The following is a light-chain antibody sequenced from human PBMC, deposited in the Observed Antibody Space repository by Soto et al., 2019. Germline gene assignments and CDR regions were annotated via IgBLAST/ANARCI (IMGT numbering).Light chain of an antibody. V-gene: IGLV2-23*03. CDR3: CSYAGSSTFKV. CDR2: EGS. Sequence: QSALTQPASVSGSPGQSITISCTGTSSDVGSYNLVSWYQQHPGKAPKLMIYEGSKRPSGVSNRFSGSKSGNTASLTISGLQAEDEADYYCCSYAGSSTFKVFGGGTKLPS. J-gene: IGLJ2*01. CDR1: SSDVGSYNL.